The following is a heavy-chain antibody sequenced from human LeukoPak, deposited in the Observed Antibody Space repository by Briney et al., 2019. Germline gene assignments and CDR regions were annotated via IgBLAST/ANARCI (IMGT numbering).Heavy chain of an antibody. Sequence: ASVKVSCKASGYTFTSYDINWVRQATGQGLEWMGWMNPNSGNTGYAQKFQGRVTITRNTSISTAYMELSSLRSEDTAVYYCARVDCSSTSCHYYGVFDYWGQGTLVTVSS. CDR2: MNPNSGNT. CDR3: ARVDCSSTSCHYYGVFDY. J-gene: IGHJ4*02. V-gene: IGHV1-8*03. CDR1: GYTFTSYD. D-gene: IGHD2-2*01.